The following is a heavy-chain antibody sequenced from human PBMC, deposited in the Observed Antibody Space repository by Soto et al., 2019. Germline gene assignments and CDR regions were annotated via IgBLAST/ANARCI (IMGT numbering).Heavy chain of an antibody. V-gene: IGHV4-61*01. CDR1: GGSFKSGSYS. CDR3: ARDFAYFDS. Sequence: SETLSLTCTVSGGSFKSGSYSWSWIRQPPGKGLEWIGYVYHTGRTSYNPSLKSRVPISMDTSKNQFSLNLDSVTAADTAVYFCARDFAYFDSWGQGTLVTVSS. J-gene: IGHJ4*02. CDR2: VYHTGRT. D-gene: IGHD3-3*01.